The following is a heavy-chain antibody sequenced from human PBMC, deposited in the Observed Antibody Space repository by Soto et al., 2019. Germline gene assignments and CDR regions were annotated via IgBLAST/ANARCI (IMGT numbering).Heavy chain of an antibody. J-gene: IGHJ6*02. D-gene: IGHD2-15*01. CDR2: IKQDGSEK. CDR3: ARGEGAATLRTLDYYYYGMDV. V-gene: IGHV3-7*03. CDR1: GFTFSSYS. Sequence: EVQLVESGGGLVKPGGSLRLSCAASGFTFSSYSMNWVRQAPGKGLEWVANIKQDGSEKYYVDSVKGRFTISRDNAKNSLYLQMNSLRAEDTAVYYCARGEGAATLRTLDYYYYGMDVWGQGTTVTVSS.